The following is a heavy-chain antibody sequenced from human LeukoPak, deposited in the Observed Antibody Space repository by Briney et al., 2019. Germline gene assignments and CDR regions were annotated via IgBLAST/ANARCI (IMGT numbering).Heavy chain of an antibody. CDR3: ARGEGIFDY. J-gene: IGHJ4*02. CDR2: IYYSGST. V-gene: IGHV4-59*01. CDR1: GDSISSYY. D-gene: IGHD2/OR15-2a*01. Sequence: SETLSLTCTVSGDSISSYYWSWIRQPPGKGLEWIGFIYYSGSTNYNPSLKSRVTISVDTSKNQFSLKLSSVTAADTAVYYCARGEGIFDYWGQGTLVTVSS.